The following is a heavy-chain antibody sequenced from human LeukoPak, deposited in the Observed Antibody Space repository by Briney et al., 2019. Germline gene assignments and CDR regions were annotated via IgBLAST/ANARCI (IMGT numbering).Heavy chain of an antibody. V-gene: IGHV3-23*01. J-gene: IGHJ4*02. Sequence: GGALRLSCAASGFTFSSYAMSWVRQAPGEGLEWVSAISGSGGSTYYADSVKGRFTISRDNSKNTLYLQMNSLRAEDTAVYYCAKGTTVTTVDYWGQGTLVTVSS. D-gene: IGHD4-17*01. CDR2: ISGSGGST. CDR1: GFTFSSYA. CDR3: AKGTTVTTVDY.